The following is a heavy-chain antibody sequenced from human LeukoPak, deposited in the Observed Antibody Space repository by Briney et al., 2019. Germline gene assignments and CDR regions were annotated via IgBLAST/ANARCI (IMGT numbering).Heavy chain of an antibody. D-gene: IGHD2-15*01. V-gene: IGHV3-21*01. J-gene: IGHJ3*02. Sequence: GSLRLSCAASGFTFSSYSMNWVRQAPGKGLEWVSSIISSSSYIYYADSVKGRFTISRDNAKNSLYLQMNSLRAEDTAVYYCAREAGYCSGGSCYGRDAFDIWGQGTMVTVSS. CDR2: IISSSSYI. CDR1: GFTFSSYS. CDR3: AREAGYCSGGSCYGRDAFDI.